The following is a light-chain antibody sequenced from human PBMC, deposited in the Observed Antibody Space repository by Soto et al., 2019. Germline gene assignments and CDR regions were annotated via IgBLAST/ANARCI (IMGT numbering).Light chain of an antibody. CDR3: AAWDDTLNGQV. J-gene: IGLJ3*02. Sequence: QSVLTQPPSVSGAPGERFTISCTGSSSDIGAGYRVRWYQQVPGTAPKLLIQRNNERPSGVPDRFSGSKSGTSVSLAISGLRSEDEATYYCAAWDDTLNGQVFGGGTQLTVL. CDR2: RNN. CDR1: SSDIGAGYR. V-gene: IGLV1-47*01.